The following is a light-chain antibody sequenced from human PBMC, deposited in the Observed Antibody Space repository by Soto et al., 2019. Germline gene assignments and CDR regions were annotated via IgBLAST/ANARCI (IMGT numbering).Light chain of an antibody. Sequence: LTQPASVSGSPGQSITISCTGTSSDVGAYDYVSWYQQHPDKAPKLMIYEVSNRPSGVSNRSSGSKSVNTATLTISGLQAEDEADYYCSSYTSSSTRVFGTGTKVTVL. CDR3: SSYTSSSTRV. CDR2: EVS. CDR1: SSDVGAYDY. V-gene: IGLV2-14*03. J-gene: IGLJ1*01.